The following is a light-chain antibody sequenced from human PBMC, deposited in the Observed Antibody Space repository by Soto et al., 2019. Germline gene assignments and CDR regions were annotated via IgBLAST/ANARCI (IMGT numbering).Light chain of an antibody. Sequence: EIVMTQSPDALSVSPGERATLSCRASQSVGSNLAWYQKKPGQAPRLLIFGASTRATGIPARSSGSGSGTEFTLTISSLQSEDFAVYYCQQCDNWWTFGQGTKVDIK. J-gene: IGKJ1*01. CDR2: GAS. CDR3: QQCDNWWT. V-gene: IGKV3-15*01. CDR1: QSVGSN.